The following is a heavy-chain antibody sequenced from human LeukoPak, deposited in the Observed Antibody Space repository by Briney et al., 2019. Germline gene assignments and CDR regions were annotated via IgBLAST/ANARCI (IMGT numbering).Heavy chain of an antibody. CDR2: IKEDGSEK. J-gene: IGHJ3*02. D-gene: IGHD1-26*01. CDR3: ARLHSAIYYGDAFDI. CDR1: GFTFSSYW. V-gene: IGHV3-7*03. Sequence: GGSLRLSCAVSGFTFSSYWMTWVRQAPGKGLEWVAKIKEDGSEKYYADSVKGRFTVSRDNVKNSLFLQMNSLRAEDTAAYYCARLHSAIYYGDAFDIWGQGTMVTVSS.